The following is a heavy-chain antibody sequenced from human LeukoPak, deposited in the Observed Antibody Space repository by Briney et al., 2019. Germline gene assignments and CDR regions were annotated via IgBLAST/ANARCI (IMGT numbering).Heavy chain of an antibody. V-gene: IGHV4-34*01. CDR3: ARGRYGWLPFDY. J-gene: IGHJ4*02. CDR2: IYYTGST. D-gene: IGHD3-16*01. Sequence: PSETLSLTCAVYGGSFSGYYWSWIRQHPGKGLEWIGYIYYTGSTTYNPSLQSRVTMSVDTSKNNFSLRLNPVTAADTAVYFCARGRYGWLPFDYWGQGTLVTVSS. CDR1: GGSFSGYY.